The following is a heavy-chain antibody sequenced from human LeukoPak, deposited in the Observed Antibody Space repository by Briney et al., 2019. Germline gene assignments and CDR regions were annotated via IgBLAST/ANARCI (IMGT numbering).Heavy chain of an antibody. D-gene: IGHD2-15*01. CDR3: ARAPGFVVALTPYYFDY. CDR2: INHSGST. V-gene: IGHV4-34*01. CDR1: GGSFSGYY. Sequence: PSETLSLTCAVYGGSFSGYYWSWIRQPPGKGLEWIGEINHSGSTNYNPSLKSRVTISVDTSKNQFSLKLSSVTAADTAVYYCARAPGFVVALTPYYFDYWGQGTLVTVSS. J-gene: IGHJ4*02.